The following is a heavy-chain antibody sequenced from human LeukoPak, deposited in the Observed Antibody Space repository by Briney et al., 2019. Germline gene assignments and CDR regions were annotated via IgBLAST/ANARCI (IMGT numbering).Heavy chain of an antibody. D-gene: IGHD6-13*01. J-gene: IGHJ4*02. V-gene: IGHV4-34*01. Sequence: GSLRLSCAASGFTFSDYYMSWIRQSPGKGLEWIGEISPRGTKYNPSLKSRVTISLDTTKNQFSLILSSVTAADAAVYFCASDSYSSIGYFWSQGTLVTVSS. CDR2: ISPRGT. CDR1: GFTFSDYY. CDR3: ASDSYSSIGYF.